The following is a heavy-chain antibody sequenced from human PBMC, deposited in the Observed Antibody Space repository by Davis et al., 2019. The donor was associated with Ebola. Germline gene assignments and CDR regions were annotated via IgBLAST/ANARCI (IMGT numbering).Heavy chain of an antibody. CDR2: IYPGDSDT. J-gene: IGHJ3*02. Sequence: GESLKISCKGSGYSFTSYWIGWVRQMPGKGLEWMGIIYPGDSDTRYSPSFQGQVTISADKSISTAYLQWSSLKASDTAMYYCARHIFEWEVAGQGGDAFDIWGQGTMVTVSS. CDR3: ARHIFEWEVAGQGGDAFDI. V-gene: IGHV5-51*01. CDR1: GYSFTSYW. D-gene: IGHD1-26*01.